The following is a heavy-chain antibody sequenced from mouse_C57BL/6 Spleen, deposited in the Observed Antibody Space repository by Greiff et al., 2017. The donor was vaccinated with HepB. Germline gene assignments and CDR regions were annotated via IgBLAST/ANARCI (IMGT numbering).Heavy chain of an antibody. CDR3: APHYYGSTAWFAY. J-gene: IGHJ3*01. CDR1: GYTFTSYW. D-gene: IGHD1-1*01. Sequence: QVQLQQPGAELVKPGASVKLSCKASGYTFTSYWMHWVKQRPGQGLEWIGMIHPNSGSTNYNEKFKSKATLTVDKSSSTAYMQLSSLTSEDSAVYYCAPHYYGSTAWFAYWGQGTLVTVSA. CDR2: IHPNSGST. V-gene: IGHV1-64*01.